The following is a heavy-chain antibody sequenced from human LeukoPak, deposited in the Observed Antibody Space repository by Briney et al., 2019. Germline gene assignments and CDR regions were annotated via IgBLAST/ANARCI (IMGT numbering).Heavy chain of an antibody. V-gene: IGHV1-69*13. CDR1: GGTFSSYA. CDR3: ARLYCSSTSCYGDDAFDI. J-gene: IGHJ3*02. Sequence: WASVKVSCKASGGTFSSYAISWVRQAPGQGLEWMGGIIPIFGTANYAQKFQRRVTITADESTSTAYMELSSLRSEDTAVYYCARLYCSSTSCYGDDAFDIWGQGTMVTVSS. D-gene: IGHD2-2*01. CDR2: IIPIFGTA.